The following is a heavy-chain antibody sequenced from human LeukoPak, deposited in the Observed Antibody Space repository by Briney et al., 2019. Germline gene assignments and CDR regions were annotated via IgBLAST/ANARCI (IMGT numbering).Heavy chain of an antibody. CDR2: IYTSGST. Sequence: PSETLSLTCTVSGGSISSGSYYWSWIRQPAGKGLEWIGRIYTSGSTNYNPSLKSRVTISVDTSKNQFSLKLSSVTAADTAVYYGAGDSSGYQANFDYWGQGTLVTVSS. J-gene: IGHJ4*02. V-gene: IGHV4-61*02. D-gene: IGHD3-22*01. CDR1: GGSISSGSYY. CDR3: AGDSSGYQANFDY.